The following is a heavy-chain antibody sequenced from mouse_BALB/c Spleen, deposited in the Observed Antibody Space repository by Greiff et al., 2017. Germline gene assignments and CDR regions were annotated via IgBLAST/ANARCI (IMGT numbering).Heavy chain of an antibody. Sequence: QVQLQQPGAELVKPGASVKLSCKASGYTFTSYWMHWVKQRPGQGLEWIGEINPSNGRTNYNEKFKSKATLTVDKSSSTAYMQLSSLTSEDSAVYYCAREYGNSFDYWGQGTTLTVSS. CDR2: INPSNGRT. J-gene: IGHJ2*01. CDR1: GYTFTSYW. V-gene: IGHV1S81*02. CDR3: AREYGNSFDY. D-gene: IGHD2-10*02.